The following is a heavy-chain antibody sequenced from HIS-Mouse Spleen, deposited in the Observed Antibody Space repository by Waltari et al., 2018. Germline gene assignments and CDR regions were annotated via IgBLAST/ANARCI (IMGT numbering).Heavy chain of an antibody. Sequence: EVQLVESGGGLIQPGGSLRLSCVACGFTLGCNYLSCVRQAPGKGLEWVSVIYSGGSTYYADSVKGRFTISRDNSKNTLYLQMNSLRAEDTAVYYCARDFAYSSSSAGAFDIWGQGTMVTVSS. CDR2: IYSGGST. D-gene: IGHD6-6*01. CDR3: ARDFAYSSSSAGAFDI. J-gene: IGHJ3*02. CDR1: GFTLGCNY. V-gene: IGHV3-53*01.